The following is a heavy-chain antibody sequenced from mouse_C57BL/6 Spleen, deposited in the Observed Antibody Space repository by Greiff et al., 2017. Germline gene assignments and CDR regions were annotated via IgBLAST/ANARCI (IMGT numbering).Heavy chain of an antibody. CDR1: GFTFSDAW. CDR2: IRNKANNHAT. Sequence: DVKLVESGGGLVQPGGSMKLSCAASGFTFSDAWMDWVRQSPEKGLEWVAEIRNKANNHATYYAESVKGRFTISRDDSKSSVYLQMNSLRAEDTGIYYCTSCDGYYGTFAYWGQGTLVTVSA. CDR3: TSCDGYYGTFAY. V-gene: IGHV6-6*01. D-gene: IGHD2-3*01. J-gene: IGHJ3*01.